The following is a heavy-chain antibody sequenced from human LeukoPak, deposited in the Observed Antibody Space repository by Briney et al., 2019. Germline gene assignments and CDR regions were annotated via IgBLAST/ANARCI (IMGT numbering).Heavy chain of an antibody. V-gene: IGHV3-7*01. CDR1: GLTFSRYW. J-gene: IGHJ2*01. CDR3: AGGAQTYNWYFDL. Sequence: PGGSLRLSCAASGLTFSRYWMSWVRQAPGKGLEWVANIKQDGSEKYYVDSMKGRFTISRDNAKNSLYLQMNSLTAEDTAVYYCAGGAQTYNWYFDLWGRGTLVTVSS. CDR2: IKQDGSEK. D-gene: IGHD3-16*01.